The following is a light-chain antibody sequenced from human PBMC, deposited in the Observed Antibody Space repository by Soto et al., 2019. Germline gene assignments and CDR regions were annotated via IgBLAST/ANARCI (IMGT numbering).Light chain of an antibody. J-gene: IGLJ3*02. CDR2: DVS. CDR1: SSDVGGYNY. Sequence: QSALTQPASVSGSPGQSITISCTGTSSDVGGYNYVSLYQQHPGKAPKLMIYDVSNRPSGVSNRFSGSKSGNTASLTISGLQAEDEADYYCSSYTSSSAWVFGGGTKVTVL. V-gene: IGLV2-14*01. CDR3: SSYTSSSAWV.